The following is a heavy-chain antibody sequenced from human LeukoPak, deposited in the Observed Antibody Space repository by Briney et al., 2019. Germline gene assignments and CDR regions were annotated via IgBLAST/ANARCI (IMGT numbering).Heavy chain of an antibody. CDR3: ARLGYSSSWHHSGAFDI. Sequence: SETLSLTCAVSGCSISSGYYWGRIRQPPGKGLECIGSIYHSGNTYYNPSLKSRVTISGDTSRNEFSLKLSSVTAADTAVYYCARLGYSSSWHHSGAFDIWGQGTMVTVSS. CDR1: GCSISSGYY. J-gene: IGHJ3*02. CDR2: IYHSGNT. D-gene: IGHD6-13*01. V-gene: IGHV4-38-2*01.